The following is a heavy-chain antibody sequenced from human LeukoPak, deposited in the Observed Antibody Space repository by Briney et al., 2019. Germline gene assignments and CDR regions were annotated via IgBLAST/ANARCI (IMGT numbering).Heavy chain of an antibody. V-gene: IGHV3-48*01. CDR2: ISSSSSTI. J-gene: IGHJ4*02. Sequence: PGGSLRLSCAASGFTFSSYSMNWVRQAPGKGLEWVSSISSSSSTIYYADSVKGRFTISRDNAKNSLYLQMNSLRAEDTAVYYCARENVGYCSGGSCENYYFDYWGQGTLVTVSS. CDR1: GFTFSSYS. CDR3: ARENVGYCSGGSCENYYFDY. D-gene: IGHD2-15*01.